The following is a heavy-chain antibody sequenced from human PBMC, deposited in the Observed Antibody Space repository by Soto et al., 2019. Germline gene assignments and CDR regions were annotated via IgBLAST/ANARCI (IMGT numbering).Heavy chain of an antibody. V-gene: IGHV3-15*07. D-gene: IGHD6-25*01. Sequence: EVHLVESGGGFVKPGGSLRLSCAVSGLSFTNAWMNWLRQAPGKGLEWVARIKSHTDGGATDYAAPLKGRFTISRDDFRNTLFLQMNSLNTEDTAVYFCATAPGYWASAPLDYWGQGTLVTVSS. CDR3: ATAPGYWASAPLDY. J-gene: IGHJ4*02. CDR1: GLSFTNAW. CDR2: IKSHTDGGAT.